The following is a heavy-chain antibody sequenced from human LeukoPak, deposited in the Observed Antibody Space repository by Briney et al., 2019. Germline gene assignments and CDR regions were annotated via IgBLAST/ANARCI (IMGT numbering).Heavy chain of an antibody. J-gene: IGHJ4*02. V-gene: IGHV3-23*01. Sequence: PGGSLRLSCAASGFTFPSNTMSWVRQAPGKGLECVSFIRDGGDNPYYAASVKGWFTISRDNSKNMLYLQMNSLRAEDTAIYYCAKGSGSASARLDFWGQGTLVTVSS. CDR3: AKGSGSASARLDF. CDR2: IRDGGDNP. D-gene: IGHD6-19*01. CDR1: GFTFPSNT.